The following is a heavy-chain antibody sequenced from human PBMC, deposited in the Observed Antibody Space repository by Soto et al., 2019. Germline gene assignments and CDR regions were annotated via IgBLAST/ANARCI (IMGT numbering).Heavy chain of an antibody. CDR3: ARGGSLNWYFDL. V-gene: IGHV3-74*01. CDR1: GFTFSSYW. D-gene: IGHD1-26*01. J-gene: IGHJ2*01. Sequence: EVQLVESGGGLFQPGGSLRLSCAASGFTFSSYWMHWVRQVPGKGLVWVSRINSDGSSTSYADSVKGRFTISRDNAKNTLYLQMNSLRAEDTAVYYCARGGSLNWYFDLWGRGTLVTVSS. CDR2: INSDGSST.